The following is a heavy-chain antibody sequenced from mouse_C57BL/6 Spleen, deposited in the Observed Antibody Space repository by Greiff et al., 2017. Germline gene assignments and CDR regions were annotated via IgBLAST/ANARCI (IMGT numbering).Heavy chain of an antibody. D-gene: IGHD2-12*01. J-gene: IGHJ4*01. CDR2: IYPGDGDT. CDR1: GYAFSSHS. CDR3: AREMADDAGDAMDY. V-gene: IGHV1-80*01. Sequence: QVQLKESGAELVKPGASVKISCKASGYAFSSHSMNWVKQRPGQGLAWIGQIYPGDGDTNFNGKFKGKATVTADKSSSTAYVQLSSLTSEDSAFDFCAREMADDAGDAMDYWGQGTSVTVSS.